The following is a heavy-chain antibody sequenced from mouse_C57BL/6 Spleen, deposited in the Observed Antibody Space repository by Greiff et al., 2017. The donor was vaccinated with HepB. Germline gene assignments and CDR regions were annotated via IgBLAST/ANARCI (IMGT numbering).Heavy chain of an antibody. CDR3: ARDRGYGSSYPAWFAY. CDR2: ISDGGSYT. D-gene: IGHD1-1*01. J-gene: IGHJ3*01. V-gene: IGHV5-4*01. Sequence: EVKLMESGGGLVKPGGSLKLSCAASGFTFSSYAMSWVRQTPEKRLEWVATISDGGSYTYYPDNVKGRFTISRDNAKNNLYLQMSHLKSEDTAMYYCARDRGYGSSYPAWFAYWGQGTLVTVSA. CDR1: GFTFSSYA.